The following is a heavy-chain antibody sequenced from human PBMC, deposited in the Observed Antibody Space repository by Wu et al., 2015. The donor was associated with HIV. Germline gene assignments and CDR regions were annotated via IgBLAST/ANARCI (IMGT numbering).Heavy chain of an antibody. D-gene: IGHD3-9*01. V-gene: IGHV1-2*02. Sequence: QVQLVQSGAEMKKPGASVKVSCVASGYTFTAYNIHWVRQVPGQGLEWMGNINANSGRTKYAENFQGRVAMTRDTSVNTVYMELKTLRYDDTAVYFCARGDRFYDILTGYSKNWFDPWGQGTLVSVSS. CDR1: GYTFTAYN. CDR3: ARGDRFYDILTGYSKNWFDP. J-gene: IGHJ5*02. CDR2: INANSGRT.